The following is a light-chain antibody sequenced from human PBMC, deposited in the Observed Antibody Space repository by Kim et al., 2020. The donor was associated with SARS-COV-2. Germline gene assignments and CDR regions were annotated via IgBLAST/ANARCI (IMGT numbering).Light chain of an antibody. Sequence: SASVGDRVTITCRASQSISSYLNWDQQKPGKAPKLLIYAASSLQSGVPSRFSGNGSGTDFTLTISSLQPEDFAPYYCQQSNSTPYSFGQRTKLEI. CDR1: QSISSY. V-gene: IGKV1-39*01. CDR3: QQSNSTPYS. CDR2: AAS. J-gene: IGKJ2*03.